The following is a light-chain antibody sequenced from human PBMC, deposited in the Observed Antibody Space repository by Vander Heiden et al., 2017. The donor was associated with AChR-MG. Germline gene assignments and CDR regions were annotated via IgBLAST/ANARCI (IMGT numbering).Light chain of an antibody. J-gene: IGKJ3*01. V-gene: IGKV1-39*01. Sequence: DIQLTQSPSSLSASVGDRVSITCRASQSISNYLNWFQQKPGKAPKLLIYGASTLQSGVPSRFSGSGSGTDFTLTISSLQPEDFATYYCQQSYNTVFTFGPGTQVDIK. CDR2: GAS. CDR1: QSISNY. CDR3: QQSYNTVFT.